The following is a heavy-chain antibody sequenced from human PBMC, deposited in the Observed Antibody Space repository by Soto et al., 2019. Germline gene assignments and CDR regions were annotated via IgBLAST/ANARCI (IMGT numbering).Heavy chain of an antibody. V-gene: IGHV1-69*13. CDR1: GGTFSSYA. D-gene: IGHD3-22*01. CDR2: IIPIFGTA. CDR3: AREWSPRGYYDSSGYYEKTGNWFDP. Sequence: ASVKVSCKASGGTFSSYAISWVRQAPGQGLEWMGGIIPIFGTANYAQKFQGRVTITADESTSTAYMELSSLRSEDTAVYYCAREWSPRGYYDSSGYYEKTGNWFDPWGQGTLVTVS. J-gene: IGHJ5*02.